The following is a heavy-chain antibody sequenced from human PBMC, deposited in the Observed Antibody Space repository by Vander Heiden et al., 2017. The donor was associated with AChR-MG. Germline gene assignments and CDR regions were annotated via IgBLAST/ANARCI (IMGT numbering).Heavy chain of an antibody. Sequence: EVQLVESGGGLVQPGRSLRLSCAASGFTFDDYARHWVRQAPGEGLELVSGISWNSGSIGYADSVKGRFTISRDNAKNSLYLQMNSLGAEDTALYYCANTGGVGVGYFDLWGRGTLVTVSS. D-gene: IGHD2-8*02. CDR3: ANTGGVGVGYFDL. V-gene: IGHV3-9*01. CDR1: GFTFDDYA. CDR2: ISWNSGSI. J-gene: IGHJ2*01.